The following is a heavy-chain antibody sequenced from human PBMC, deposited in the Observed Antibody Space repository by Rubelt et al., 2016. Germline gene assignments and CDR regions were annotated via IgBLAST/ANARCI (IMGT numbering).Heavy chain of an antibody. CDR1: GGSFSGYY. CDR3: ARDRLLGANDYYGMDV. CDR2: IYSGGST. D-gene: IGHD1-26*01. Sequence: VQLQQWGAGLLKPSETLSLTCAVYGGSFSGYYWSWIRQPPGKGLEWVSVIYSGGSTYYADSVKGRFTISRHNSKNTLYLQMNSLRAEDTAVYYCARDRLLGANDYYGMDVWGQGTTVTVSS. J-gene: IGHJ6*02. V-gene: IGHV3-53*04.